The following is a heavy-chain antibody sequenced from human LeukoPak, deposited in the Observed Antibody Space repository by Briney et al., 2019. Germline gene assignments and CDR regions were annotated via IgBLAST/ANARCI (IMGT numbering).Heavy chain of an antibody. CDR3: AINLIPEQLVLNF. CDR2: IYYTGST. CDR1: GGSISNYY. J-gene: IGHJ4*02. D-gene: IGHD6-13*01. V-gene: IGHV4-59*01. Sequence: SETPSLTCTVSGGSISNYYWNWIRQPPGKGLEWIGYIYYTGSTNYNPSLKSRVTMSVDTSKNQFSLNLRSVTPEDTAVYYCAINLIPEQLVLNFWGQGTLVTVSS.